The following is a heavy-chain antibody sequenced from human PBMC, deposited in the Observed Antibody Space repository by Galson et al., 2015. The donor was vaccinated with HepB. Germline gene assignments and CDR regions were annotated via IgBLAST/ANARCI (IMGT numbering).Heavy chain of an antibody. CDR2: IRSKAYGGTT. CDR1: GLTLHRYN. V-gene: IGHV3-49*04. CDR3: SREVDCIGTSCHDY. Sequence: SLRLSCAASGLTLHRYNMNWVRQAPGKGLEWIGFIRSKAYGGTTEHAASVKGRFTISRDDSKSVAYLQMNRLQTADTAVYYCSREVDCIGTSCHDYWGQGTRVTVSS. D-gene: IGHD2-2*01. J-gene: IGHJ4*02.